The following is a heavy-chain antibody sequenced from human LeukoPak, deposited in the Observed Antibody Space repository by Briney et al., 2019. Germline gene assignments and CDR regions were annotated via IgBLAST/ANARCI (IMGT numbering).Heavy chain of an antibody. CDR2: INHSGST. CDR3: AGETPTYYDFWSGYSQVDDY. Sequence: SETLSLTCAVYGGSFSGYYWSWIRQPPGKGLEWIGEINHSGSTNYNPSLKSRVTISVDTSKNQFSLKLSSVTAADTAVYYCAGETPTYYDFWSGYSQVDDYWGQGTLVTVSS. V-gene: IGHV4-34*01. CDR1: GGSFSGYY. J-gene: IGHJ4*02. D-gene: IGHD3-3*01.